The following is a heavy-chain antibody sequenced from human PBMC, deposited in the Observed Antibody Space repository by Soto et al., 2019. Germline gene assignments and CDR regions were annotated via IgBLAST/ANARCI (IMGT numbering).Heavy chain of an antibody. J-gene: IGHJ4*02. CDR2: ISGSGGST. CDR1: GFTFSSYA. Sequence: GGSLILSCAASGFTFSSYAMSWVRQAPGKGLEWVSAISGSGGSTYYADSVKGRFTISRDNSKNTLYLQMNSLRAEDTAIYYCAKDSTRLLADSWGQGTLVTVSS. V-gene: IGHV3-23*01. CDR3: AKDSTRLLADS. D-gene: IGHD3-22*01.